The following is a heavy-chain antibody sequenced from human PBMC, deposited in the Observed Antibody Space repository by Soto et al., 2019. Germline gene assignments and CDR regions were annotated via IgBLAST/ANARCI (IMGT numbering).Heavy chain of an antibody. V-gene: IGHV3-11*01. CDR1: GLIFTDYS. J-gene: IGHJ4*02. Sequence: PGGSLRLSCAASGLIFTDYSLSWIRQAPGKGLEWVSYITKGGETTQHADSVKGRFTISRDNAKKVLFLQMNSLRAEDTAVYYCARDPQRRDGYNFDSWGRGTLVTVSS. CDR3: ARDPQRRDGYNFDS. CDR2: ITKGGETT. D-gene: IGHD5-12*01.